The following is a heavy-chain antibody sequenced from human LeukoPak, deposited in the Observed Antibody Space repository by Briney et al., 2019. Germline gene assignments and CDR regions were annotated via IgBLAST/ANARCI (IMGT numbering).Heavy chain of an antibody. D-gene: IGHD4-17*01. CDR2: ITGSGGTT. V-gene: IGHV3-23*01. J-gene: IGHJ4*02. Sequence: EAGGSLRLSCAASGFTFSSYAMSWVRQAPGKGLEWVSAITGSGGTTYYADSVKGRFTISRDNSKNTLYLQINSLRAEDTAVYYCAKAYYGDYKSTTDYWGQGTLVTVSS. CDR1: GFTFSSYA. CDR3: AKAYYGDYKSTTDY.